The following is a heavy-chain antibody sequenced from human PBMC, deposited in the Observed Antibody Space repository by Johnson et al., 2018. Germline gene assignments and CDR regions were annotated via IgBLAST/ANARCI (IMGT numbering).Heavy chain of an antibody. V-gene: IGHV3-48*02. Sequence: EVQLVESGGGLVQPGGSLRLSCAASGFTFSSYNMNWVRQAPGKGLEWVSYISSSSSTFSYADSGKGRFTVSRDNAKTSLFLQMNSLRDDDTAVYYCARDGYYYYAMDVWGQGTTVTVSS. CDR3: ARDGYYYYAMDV. CDR2: ISSSSSTF. J-gene: IGHJ6*02. CDR1: GFTFSSYN.